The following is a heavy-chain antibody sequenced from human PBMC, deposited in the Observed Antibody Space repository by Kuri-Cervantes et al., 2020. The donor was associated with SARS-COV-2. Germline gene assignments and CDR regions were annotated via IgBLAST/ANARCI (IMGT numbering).Heavy chain of an antibody. D-gene: IGHD2-2*01. V-gene: IGHV3-23*01. CDR3: AKGDYCSSTSCYSYYYYYGMDV. J-gene: IGHJ6*02. Sequence: GESLKISCAASGFTFSSYAMSWVRQAPGKGLEWVSAISGSGGSTYYADSVKGRFTISRDNSKNTLYLQMYSLRAEDTAVYYCAKGDYCSSTSCYSYYYYYGMDVWGQGTTVTVSS. CDR1: GFTFSSYA. CDR2: ISGSGGST.